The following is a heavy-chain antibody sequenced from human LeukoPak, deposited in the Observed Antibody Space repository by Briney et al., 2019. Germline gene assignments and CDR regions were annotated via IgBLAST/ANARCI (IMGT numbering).Heavy chain of an antibody. CDR2: IRYDGSNK. CDR1: GLIFSRYG. J-gene: IGHJ4*02. D-gene: IGHD3-10*01. V-gene: IGHV3-30*02. Sequence: PGGSLRLSCVASGLIFSRYGMHWVRQAPGKGLEWVTFIRYDGSNKDYADSVKGRFTISRDNTKNTLYLQVNSLRAEDTAVYYCAKDSGTYYGDYIDYWGQGTLVTVSS. CDR3: AKDSGTYYGDYIDY.